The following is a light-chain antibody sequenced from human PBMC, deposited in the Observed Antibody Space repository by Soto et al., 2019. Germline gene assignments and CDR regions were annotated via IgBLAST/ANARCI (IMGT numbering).Light chain of an antibody. V-gene: IGKV1-39*01. CDR3: QQTAGSLTWT. J-gene: IGKJ1*01. CDR1: QTISYS. Sequence: DIQMTQSPSSLSVSLGDRATITCRASQTISYSLNWYQQKPAKVTKVLIYGASKLQSGVPPRFSGSGSGTDYALTISSLQPGDFADYYCQQTAGSLTWTFGQGTRVEAK. CDR2: GAS.